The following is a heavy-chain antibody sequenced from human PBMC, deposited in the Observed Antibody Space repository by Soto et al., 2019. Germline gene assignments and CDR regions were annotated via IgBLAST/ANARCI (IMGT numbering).Heavy chain of an antibody. J-gene: IGHJ5*02. CDR3: ARGRVTMVRGVLNWFDP. V-gene: IGHV6-1*01. CDR1: GDSVSSNSAA. Sequence: PSQTLSLTCAISGDSVSSNSAAWNWISQSPSRGLEWLGRTYYRSKWYNDYAVSAKSRITINPDTSKNQFSLQLNSVTPEDTAVYYCARGRVTMVRGVLNWFDPWGQGTLVTVSS. D-gene: IGHD3-10*01. CDR2: TYYRSKWYN.